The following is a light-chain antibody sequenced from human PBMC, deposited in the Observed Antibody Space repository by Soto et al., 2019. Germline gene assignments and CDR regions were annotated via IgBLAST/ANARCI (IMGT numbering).Light chain of an antibody. V-gene: IGLV2-14*01. CDR1: SSDVGAYNY. CDR2: DVS. J-gene: IGLJ2*01. Sequence: QPVLTQPASVSGSPGQSITISCTGTSSDVGAYNYVSWYQQYPGKAPKIMIYDVSYRPSGVSNRFSGSKSGNTASLTISGLQAEDEADYYCSSFTTIRTLVFGGGTKVTVL. CDR3: SSFTTIRTLV.